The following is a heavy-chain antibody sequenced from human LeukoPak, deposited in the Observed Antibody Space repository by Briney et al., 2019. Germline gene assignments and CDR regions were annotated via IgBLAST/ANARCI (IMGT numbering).Heavy chain of an antibody. D-gene: IGHD6-13*01. CDR3: AREPRYSSRTWFGP. V-gene: IGHV1-18*01. CDR1: GYTFTSYG. Sequence: EASVKVSCKASGYTFTSYGISWVRQAPGQGLEWMGWISAYNGNTNYAQKLQGRVTMTTDTSMSTAYMELRSLRSDDTAVYYCAREPRYSSRTWFGPWGQGTLVTVSS. J-gene: IGHJ5*02. CDR2: ISAYNGNT.